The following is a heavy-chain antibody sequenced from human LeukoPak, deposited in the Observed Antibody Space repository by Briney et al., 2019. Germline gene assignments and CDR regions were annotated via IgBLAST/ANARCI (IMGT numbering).Heavy chain of an antibody. Sequence: QPGRSLRLSCAASGFTFSSYAMHWVRQAPGKGLEWVAVISYDGSNKYYADSVKGRFTISRDNARNSLYLQMNSLRAEDTAVYYCARDGLAAATLHWCFDLWGRGTLVTVSS. V-gene: IGHV3-30*04. D-gene: IGHD2-15*01. J-gene: IGHJ2*01. CDR1: GFTFSSYA. CDR3: ARDGLAAATLHWCFDL. CDR2: ISYDGSNK.